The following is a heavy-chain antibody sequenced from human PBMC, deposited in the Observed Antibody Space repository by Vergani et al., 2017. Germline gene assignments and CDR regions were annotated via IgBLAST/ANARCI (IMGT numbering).Heavy chain of an antibody. Sequence: QLQLQESGPGLVKPSETLSLTCTVSGGSISSSSYYWGWIRQPPGKGLEWIGGIYYSGSTYYNPSLKSRVTISVDTSKNQFSLKLSSVTAADTAVYYCARDVHNRDYDYVWGSYRFNWFDPWGQGTLVTVSS. CDR1: GGSISSSSYY. V-gene: IGHV4-39*07. CDR2: IYYSGST. J-gene: IGHJ5*02. CDR3: ARDVHNRDYDYVWGSYRFNWFDP. D-gene: IGHD3-16*02.